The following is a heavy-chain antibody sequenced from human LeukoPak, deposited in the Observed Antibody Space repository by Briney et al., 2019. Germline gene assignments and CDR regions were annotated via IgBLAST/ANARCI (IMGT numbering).Heavy chain of an antibody. CDR1: GFSFDTYA. Sequence: GRSLRLSCAASGFSFDTYAMHWVRQAPGQGLEWVALIWHDGSHKFYSNSVRGQFTISRDNSKNTVYLQMNNLRPDDTAVYYCAREISGLGSYPDFWGQGTLVTVSS. V-gene: IGHV3-33*01. CDR2: IWHDGSHK. D-gene: IGHD3-10*01. CDR3: AREISGLGSYPDF. J-gene: IGHJ4*02.